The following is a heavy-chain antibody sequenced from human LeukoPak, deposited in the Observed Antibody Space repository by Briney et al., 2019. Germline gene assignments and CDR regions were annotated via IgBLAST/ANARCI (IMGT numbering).Heavy chain of an antibody. Sequence: GESLKISCKGSGYSFTSYWIGWVRQMPGKGLEWMGIIYPGDSDTRYSPSFQGQVTISADKSISTAYLQWSSLKASDTAMYYCARPRDPQVLRYSGPFDIWGQGTMVTVSS. CDR2: IYPGDSDT. J-gene: IGHJ3*02. CDR1: GYSFTSYW. CDR3: ARPRDPQVLRYSGPFDI. D-gene: IGHD3-9*01. V-gene: IGHV5-51*01.